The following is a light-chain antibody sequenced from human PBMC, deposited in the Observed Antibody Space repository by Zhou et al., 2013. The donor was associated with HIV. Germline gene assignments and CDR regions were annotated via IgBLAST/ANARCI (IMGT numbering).Light chain of an antibody. CDR2: GAS. Sequence: DIVLTQSPGTLSLSPGEGATLSCRASHTISANYLAWYQQKPGQAPRLLVYGASTRATGIPDRFSGSGSGTDFTLTISRLEPEDFAVYYCQQYGSSPPNTFGQGTKLEIK. CDR3: QQYGSSPPNT. V-gene: IGKV3-20*01. J-gene: IGKJ2*01. CDR1: HTISANY.